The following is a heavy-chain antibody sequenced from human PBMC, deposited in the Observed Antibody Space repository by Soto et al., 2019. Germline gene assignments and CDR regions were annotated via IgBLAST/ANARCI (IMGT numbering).Heavy chain of an antibody. D-gene: IGHD6-6*01. CDR2: IYSGGST. CDR1: GFTVSSNY. J-gene: IGHJ6*02. CDR3: ARDTGSSYYYGMDV. V-gene: IGHV3-66*01. Sequence: GGSLRLSCAASGFTVSSNYMSLVRQAPGKGLEWVSVIYSGGSTYYADSVKGRFTISRDNSKNTLYLQMNSLRAEDTAVYYCARDTGSSYYYGMDVWGQGTTVTVSS.